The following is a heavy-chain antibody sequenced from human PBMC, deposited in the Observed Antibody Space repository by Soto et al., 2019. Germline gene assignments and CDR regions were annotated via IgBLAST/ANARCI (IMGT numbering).Heavy chain of an antibody. Sequence: GGSLRLSCAASGFTFTSYAMSWVRQAPGKGLEWVSSISGSGDYTYHADSVKGRFTISRDNSKNTLYLQMNSLRAEGTAVYYCAKDSNELQRMTMVRGVIIRGDQYYYGMDVWGQGTTVTVSS. D-gene: IGHD3-10*01. J-gene: IGHJ6*02. V-gene: IGHV3-23*01. CDR3: AKDSNELQRMTMVRGVIIRGDQYYYGMDV. CDR1: GFTFTSYA. CDR2: ISGSGDYT.